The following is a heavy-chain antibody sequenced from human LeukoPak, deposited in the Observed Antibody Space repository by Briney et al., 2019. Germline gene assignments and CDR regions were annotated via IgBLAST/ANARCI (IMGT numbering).Heavy chain of an antibody. CDR3: ARLGYCYDTHCLPDY. CDR1: GGSISGYY. D-gene: IGHD3-22*01. V-gene: IGHV4-59*01. CDR2: IHYTRSS. J-gene: IGHJ4*02. Sequence: SETLSLTCAVSGGSISGYYWSWIRQPPGKRLECIGHIHYTRSSNYNPPLQSRVTISLDTSKNQFSLRLRSVSAADTAVYYCARLGYCYDTHCLPDYWGQGILVTVSS.